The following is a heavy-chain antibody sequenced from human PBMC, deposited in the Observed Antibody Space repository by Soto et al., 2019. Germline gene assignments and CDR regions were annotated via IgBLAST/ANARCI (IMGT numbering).Heavy chain of an antibody. D-gene: IGHD5-12*01. CDR1: GGSISSYY. J-gene: IGHJ4*02. CDR3: ARGKEMATTPFDY. Sequence: SETLSLSCTVSGGSISSYYWSWIRQPPGKGLEWIGYIYYSGGTNYNPSLKSRVTISVDXXXXXXXXXLSXXXAADTAVYYCARGKEMATTPFDYWGQGTLVTVSS. V-gene: IGHV4-59*01. CDR2: IYYSGGT.